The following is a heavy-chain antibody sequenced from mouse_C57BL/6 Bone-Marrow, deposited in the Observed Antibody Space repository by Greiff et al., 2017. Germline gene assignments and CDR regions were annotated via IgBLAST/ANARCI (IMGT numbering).Heavy chain of an antibody. CDR3: AREELGYAMDY. D-gene: IGHD2-12*01. V-gene: IGHV5-4*01. J-gene: IGHJ4*01. Sequence: EVQLVESGGGLVKPGGSLKLSCAASGFTFSSYAMSWVRQTPEKRLEWVATISDGGSYTDYPDNVKGRFTISRDNAKNNLYLPMSHLKSEDTAMYYCAREELGYAMDYWGQGTSVTVSS. CDR2: ISDGGSYT. CDR1: GFTFSSYA.